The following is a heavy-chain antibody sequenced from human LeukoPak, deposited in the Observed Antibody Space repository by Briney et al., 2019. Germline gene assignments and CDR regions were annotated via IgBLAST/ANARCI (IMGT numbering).Heavy chain of an antibody. D-gene: IGHD3-22*01. CDR2: TSAYNGNT. Sequence: ASVKVSCKASGYTFSSYGIGWVRQAPGQGLEWMGWTSAYNGNTNYTQKLQGRVTMTTDTSTSTAYMELRSLGSDDTAVYYCARVSGDSSGSLTFDYWGQGTLVTVSS. J-gene: IGHJ4*02. CDR1: GYTFSSYG. V-gene: IGHV1-18*01. CDR3: ARVSGDSSGSLTFDY.